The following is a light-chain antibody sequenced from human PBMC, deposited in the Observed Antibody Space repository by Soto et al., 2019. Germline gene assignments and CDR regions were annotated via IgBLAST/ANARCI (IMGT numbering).Light chain of an antibody. V-gene: IGKV1-5*01. CDR1: QSIITW. J-gene: IGKJ2*01. Sequence: DIQMTQSPSTLSASIGDRVTITCRASQSIITWLVCYQQKPGKAPKVLIYDASSLQSGVPSRFSGHGSGTDFTLTIISLQPDDSAIYYCQQYKTYTTFGQGTKLEIK. CDR2: DAS. CDR3: QQYKTYTT.